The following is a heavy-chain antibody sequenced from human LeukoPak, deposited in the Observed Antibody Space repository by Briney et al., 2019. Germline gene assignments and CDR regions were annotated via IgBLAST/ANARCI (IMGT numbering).Heavy chain of an antibody. CDR2: ISSSSSYI. CDR1: GFTFSSYS. J-gene: IGHJ4*02. V-gene: IGHV3-21*01. D-gene: IGHD6-19*01. Sequence: GRSLRLSCAASGFTFSSYSMNWVRQAPGKGLEWVSSISSSSSYIYYADSVKGRFTISRDNAKNSLYLQMNSLRAEDTAVYYCARDSHSSGWHLLLDYWGQGTLVTVSS. CDR3: ARDSHSSGWHLLLDY.